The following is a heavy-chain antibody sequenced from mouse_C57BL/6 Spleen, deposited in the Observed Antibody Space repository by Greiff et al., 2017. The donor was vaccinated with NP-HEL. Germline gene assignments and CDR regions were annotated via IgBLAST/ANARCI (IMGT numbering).Heavy chain of an antibody. V-gene: IGHV1-81*01. CDR2: IYPSSGNT. CDR3: ASRGPYCFDY. Sequence: VMLVESGAELARPGASVKLSCKASGYTFTSYGISWVKQRPGQGLEWIGEIYPSSGNTYYNEKFKGKAKLTADKSSITAYMELRSLTSEDSAVYFCASRGPYCFDYWGQGTTLTVSS. CDR1: GYTFTSYG. J-gene: IGHJ2*01.